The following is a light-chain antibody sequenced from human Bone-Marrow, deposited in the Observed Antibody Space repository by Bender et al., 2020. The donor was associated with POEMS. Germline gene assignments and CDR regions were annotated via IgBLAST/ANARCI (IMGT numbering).Light chain of an antibody. CDR2: EGS. V-gene: IGLV2-14*02. J-gene: IGLJ1*01. CDR1: SSDVGNYNF. CDR3: SSSTSISTDV. Sequence: QSALTQPASVSGSPGQSITISCSGTSSDVGNYNFVSWYQQHPGKAPKLMIYEGSNRPSGVSSRFSASKSGNTASLTISGLQAEDEADYYCSSSTSISTDVFGTGTRVTVL.